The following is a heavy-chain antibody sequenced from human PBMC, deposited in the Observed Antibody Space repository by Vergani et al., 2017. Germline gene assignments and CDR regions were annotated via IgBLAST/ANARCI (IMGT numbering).Heavy chain of an antibody. Sequence: QVQLQESGPGLVKPSETLSLTCTVPGGSISSYYWSWIRQPPGKGLEWIGYIYYIGSTNYNPSLKSRVTISVDTSKNQFSLKLSSVTAADTAVYYCAGSHYGSGSYVDYWGQGTLVTVSS. V-gene: IGHV4-59*01. J-gene: IGHJ4*02. D-gene: IGHD3-10*01. CDR3: AGSHYGSGSYVDY. CDR1: GGSISSYY. CDR2: IYYIGST.